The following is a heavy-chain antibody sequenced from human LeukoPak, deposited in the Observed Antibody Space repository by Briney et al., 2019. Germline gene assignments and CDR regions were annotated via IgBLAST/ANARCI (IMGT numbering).Heavy chain of an antibody. CDR1: GFTFSSYS. J-gene: IGHJ4*02. CDR2: ISSSSSYI. Sequence: PGGSLRLSCAASGFTFSSYSMNWVRQAPGKGLEWVSSISSSSSYIYYADSVKGRFTISRDNAKNSLYLQMNSLRAEDTAVYYCATPGPYDSSGYLGYWGQGTLVTVSS. CDR3: ATPGPYDSSGYLGY. D-gene: IGHD3-22*01. V-gene: IGHV3-21*01.